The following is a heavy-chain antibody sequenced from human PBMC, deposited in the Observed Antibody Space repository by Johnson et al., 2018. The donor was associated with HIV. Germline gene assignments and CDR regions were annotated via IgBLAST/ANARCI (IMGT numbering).Heavy chain of an antibody. J-gene: IGHJ3*01. D-gene: IGHD1-26*01. CDR1: GFTFSSYG. CDR3: AREPALVGANGG. V-gene: IGHV3-NL1*01. Sequence: QVQLVESGGGLVQPGGSLRLSCAASGFTFSSYGMHWVRQAPGKGLEWVSAISGSAISTYYADSVKGRFTISRDNSKNTLYLQMNSLRAEDTAVYYCAREPALVGANGGWGQGTMVTVSS. CDR2: ISGSAIST.